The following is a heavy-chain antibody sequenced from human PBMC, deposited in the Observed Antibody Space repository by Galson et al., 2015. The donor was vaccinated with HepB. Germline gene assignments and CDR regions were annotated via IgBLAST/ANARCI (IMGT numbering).Heavy chain of an antibody. CDR3: ARGTPPDY. D-gene: IGHD4-23*01. V-gene: IGHV3-30-3*01. J-gene: IGHJ4*02. CDR2: ISFDGSNK. Sequence: SLRLSCAASGFIFSSYAMDWVRLAPGKGLEWVALISFDGSNKYYADSVKGRFTISRDNSTNTLFLQMNSLRPEDTAVYYCARGTPPDYWGQGTQVTVPS. CDR1: GFIFSSYA.